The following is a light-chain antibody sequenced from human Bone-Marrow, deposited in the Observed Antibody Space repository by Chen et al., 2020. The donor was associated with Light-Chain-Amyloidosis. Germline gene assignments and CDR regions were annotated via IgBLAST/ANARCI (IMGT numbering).Light chain of an antibody. CDR3: QVWDRSSDRPV. CDR2: DDS. J-gene: IGLJ3*02. Sequence: SYVLTQPSSVSVAPGQTATLACGGNNIGSTSVHWYQQTPGQAPLLVVYDDSDRPSGIPGRWSGSTSGHAATPTISRVEAGEEADEGCQVWDRSSDRPVFGGGTKLTVL. V-gene: IGLV3-21*02. CDR1: NIGSTS.